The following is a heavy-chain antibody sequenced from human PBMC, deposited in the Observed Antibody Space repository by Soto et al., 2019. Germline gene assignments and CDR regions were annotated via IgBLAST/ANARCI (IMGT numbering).Heavy chain of an antibody. V-gene: IGHV4-34*01. D-gene: IGHD3-9*01. CDR3: ARGSTLRYFDWLSLPRSWFDP. J-gene: IGHJ5*02. Sequence: SETLSLTXAVYGGSFSGYYWSWIRQPPGKGLEWIGEINHSGSTNYNPSLKSRVTISVDTSKNQFSLKLSSVTAADTAVYYCARGSTLRYFDWLSLPRSWFDPWGQGTLVTVSS. CDR2: INHSGST. CDR1: GGSFSGYY.